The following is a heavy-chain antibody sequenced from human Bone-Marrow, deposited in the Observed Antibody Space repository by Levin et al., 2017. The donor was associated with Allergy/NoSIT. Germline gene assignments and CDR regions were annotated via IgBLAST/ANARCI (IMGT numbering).Heavy chain of an antibody. V-gene: IGHV4-39*01. D-gene: IGHD1-7*01. J-gene: IGHJ4*02. Sequence: SETLSLTCTVSGDSISSSNYYWGWLRPPPGKGLEWIGNFYYSGSTYYNPSLKSRLTISVDTTKNQFPLKLSSGTAADTAVYYGARPWMELLIHPIADWGQGSLVTVSS. CDR3: ARPWMELLIHPIAD. CDR1: GDSISSSNYY. CDR2: FYYSGST.